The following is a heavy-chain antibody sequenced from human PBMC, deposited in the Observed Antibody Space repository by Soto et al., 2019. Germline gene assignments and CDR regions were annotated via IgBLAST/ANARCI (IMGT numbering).Heavy chain of an antibody. Sequence: SETLSLTCTVSGGSISSGDYYWSWIRQPPGKGLEWIGYIYYSGSTYYNPSLKSRVTISVDTSKNQFSLRQTSVTAADTAVYYCARALIQLWPHYYYGMDVWGQGTTVTVSS. V-gene: IGHV4-30-4*01. CDR3: ARALIQLWPHYYYGMDV. CDR2: IYYSGST. CDR1: GGSISSGDYY. D-gene: IGHD5-18*01. J-gene: IGHJ6*02.